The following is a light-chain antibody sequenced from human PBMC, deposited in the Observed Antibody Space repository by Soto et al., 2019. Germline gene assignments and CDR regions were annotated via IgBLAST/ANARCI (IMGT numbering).Light chain of an antibody. CDR3: QQYDSYWT. V-gene: IGKV1-5*01. J-gene: IGKJ1*01. CDR2: DAS. CDR1: QSISSW. Sequence: IQMTQSTSTLAAAVGARVTITFRASQSISSWLAWYQQEPGQAPKLLIYDASSLESGVPSRFSGSGSGTEFTLTISSLQPDDFATYYCQQYDSYWTFGQGTKVDIK.